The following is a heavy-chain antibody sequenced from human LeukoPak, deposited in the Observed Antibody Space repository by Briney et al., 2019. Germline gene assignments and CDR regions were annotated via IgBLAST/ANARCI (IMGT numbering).Heavy chain of an antibody. Sequence: GGSLRLSCAASGFTFSSYGMHWVRQAPGKGLEWVAFIRYDGSNKYYADSVKGRFTISRDNSKNTLYLQMNSLRAEDTAVYYCAKPYSSSWRDAFDIWGQGTMVTVSS. CDR1: GFTFSSYG. CDR3: AKPYSSSWRDAFDI. V-gene: IGHV3-30*02. D-gene: IGHD6-13*01. CDR2: IRYDGSNK. J-gene: IGHJ3*02.